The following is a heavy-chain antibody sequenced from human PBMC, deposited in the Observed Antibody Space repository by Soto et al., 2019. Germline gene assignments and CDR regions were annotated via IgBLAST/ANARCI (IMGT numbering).Heavy chain of an antibody. D-gene: IGHD4-17*01. J-gene: IGHJ4*02. V-gene: IGHV3-15*01. CDR1: GFTFSNAW. CDR2: IKSKTDGGTT. CDR3: TSDYGDGVVYY. Sequence: EVQLVESGGGLVKPGGSLRLSCAASGFTFSNAWMSWVRQAPGKGLEWVGRIKSKTDGGTTDYAAPVKGRFTISRDDSKNTLYLQMNSLKTEDTAVYYCTSDYGDGVVYYWGQGTLVTVSS.